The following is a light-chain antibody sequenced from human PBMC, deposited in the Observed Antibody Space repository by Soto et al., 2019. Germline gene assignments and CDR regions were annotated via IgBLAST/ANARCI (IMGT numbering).Light chain of an antibody. J-gene: IGKJ3*01. CDR1: QSVSSSF. CDR3: QQYGSSPFT. Sequence: EIVLTQSPGTLSLSPGERATLSCRASQSVSSSFLAWYQQRPGQAPRLLIHGVSSRATGIPDRFSGNGSGTDFTLTINRLEPEDFALYFCQQYGSSPFTFGPGTKLEIK. CDR2: GVS. V-gene: IGKV3-20*01.